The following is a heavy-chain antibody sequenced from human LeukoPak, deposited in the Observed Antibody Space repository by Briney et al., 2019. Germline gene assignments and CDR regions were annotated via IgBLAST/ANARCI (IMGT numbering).Heavy chain of an antibody. V-gene: IGHV3-7*01. CDR2: INGDGRDK. Sequence: GGSLRLSCAASGFTFSSYWMNWVRQAPGKGLEWVANINGDGRDKYYVGSVRGRFTISRDNADNALYLQMNSLRGDNTALYYCARGVDSAIDWWGQGTLVTVSS. J-gene: IGHJ4*02. CDR3: ARGVDSAIDW. D-gene: IGHD3-9*01. CDR1: GFTFSSYW.